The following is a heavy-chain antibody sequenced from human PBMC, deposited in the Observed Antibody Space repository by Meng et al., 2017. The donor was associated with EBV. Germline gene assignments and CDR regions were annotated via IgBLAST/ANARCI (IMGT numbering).Heavy chain of an antibody. J-gene: IGHJ5*02. CDR3: AKGADLAAAGTFWFDP. D-gene: IGHD6-13*01. CDR1: GYTFTGYY. Sequence: VRLGRSGAEVKKPGSSVKVSCKASGYTFTGYYMHWVRQAPGQWLEWMGRINPNSGGTNYAQKFQGRVTMTRDTSISTAYMELSRLRSDDTAVYYCAKGADLAAAGTFWFDPWGQGTLVTVSS. V-gene: IGHV1-2*06. CDR2: INPNSGGT.